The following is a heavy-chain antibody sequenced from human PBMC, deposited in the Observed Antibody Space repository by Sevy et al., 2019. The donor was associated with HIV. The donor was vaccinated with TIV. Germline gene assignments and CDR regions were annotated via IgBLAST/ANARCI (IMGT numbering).Heavy chain of an antibody. CDR1: GFTFSSYT. J-gene: IGHJ4*02. D-gene: IGHD2-15*01. CDR2: SSGTGSYI. CDR3: ARDHGYCSGGSCYSGGY. Sequence: GGSLRLSCSASGFTFSSYTMIWVRQAPGRGLGWVSASSGTGSYIYYADSVKDRFTISRDNAKNLLYLQMNSLRAEDTAVYYCARDHGYCSGGSCYSGGYWGQGTLVTVSS. V-gene: IGHV3-21*06.